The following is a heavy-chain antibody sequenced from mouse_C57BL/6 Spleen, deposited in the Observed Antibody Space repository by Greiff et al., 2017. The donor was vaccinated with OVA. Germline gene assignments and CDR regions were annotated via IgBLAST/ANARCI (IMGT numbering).Heavy chain of an antibody. CDR2: IHPNSGST. CDR1: GYTFTSYW. CDR3: ARDYYYGSRAVAY. D-gene: IGHD1-1*01. J-gene: IGHJ3*01. V-gene: IGHV1-64*01. Sequence: QVQLQQPGAELVKPGASVKLSCKASGYTFTSYWMHWVKQRPGQGLEWIGMIHPNSGSTNYNEKFKSKATLTVDKSSSTAYMQLSSLTSEDSAVYYCARDYYYGSRAVAYWGQGTLVTVSA.